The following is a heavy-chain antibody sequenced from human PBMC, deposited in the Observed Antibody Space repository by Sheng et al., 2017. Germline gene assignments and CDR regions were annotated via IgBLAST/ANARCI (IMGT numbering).Heavy chain of an antibody. V-gene: IGHV3-30*02. Sequence: QVQLVESGGGVVQPGGSLRLSCAASGFTFSTYGIHWVRQAPGKGLEWVAFIRHDGSEKYYADFVRGRFTISRDNSKNTLSLQMNSLGAEDTAVYYCAKVATGVDYWGQGTLVTVSS. CDR2: IRHDGSEK. J-gene: IGHJ4*02. CDR3: AKVATGVDY. D-gene: IGHD7-27*01. CDR1: GFTFSTYG.